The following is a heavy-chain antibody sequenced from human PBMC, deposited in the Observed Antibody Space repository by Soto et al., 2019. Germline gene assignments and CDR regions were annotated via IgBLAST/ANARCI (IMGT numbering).Heavy chain of an antibody. V-gene: IGHV4-39*01. Sequence: QLQLHESGPGLVRPPETLSLTCSVSGGSITSGNYYWGWIRQPPGKGLERHATIHYNGNNHYNPSLKCRVTMSVHPSKPQVSLVVNSVTAADTAVYYCARHFNRVYGDDYFDSWGQATLVTVSS. CDR2: IHYNGNN. CDR1: GGSITSGNYY. D-gene: IGHD4-17*01. CDR3: ARHFNRVYGDDYFDS. J-gene: IGHJ4*02.